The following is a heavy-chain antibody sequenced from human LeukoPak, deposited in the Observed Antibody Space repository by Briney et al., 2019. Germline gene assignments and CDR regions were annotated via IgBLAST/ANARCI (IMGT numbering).Heavy chain of an antibody. V-gene: IGHV4-34*01. Sequence: SETLSLTCAVYGGSFSGYYWSWIRQPPGKGLEWIGEINHSGSTNYNPSLKSRVTISVDTSKNQFSLKLSSVTAADTAVYYCARADTIFGVVIIHYFDYWGQGTLVTVSS. CDR1: GGSFSGYY. CDR2: INHSGST. J-gene: IGHJ4*02. D-gene: IGHD3-3*01. CDR3: ARADTIFGVVIIHYFDY.